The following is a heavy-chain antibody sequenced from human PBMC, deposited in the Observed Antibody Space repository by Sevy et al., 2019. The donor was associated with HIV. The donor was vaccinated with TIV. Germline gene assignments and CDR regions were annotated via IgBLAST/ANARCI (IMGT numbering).Heavy chain of an antibody. J-gene: IGHJ5*02. CDR1: GFNIADYY. CDR3: ARHAREAWRGSGVYYNVTDGFDP. Sequence: GGSLRLSCTGSGFNIADYYMTWVRQAPGKGLDWVGFIITKNHCGTPEYGASVKGRFTISRDDSKNTIYLQMHSLKTEDTGIYYCARHAREAWRGSGVYYNVTDGFDPWGQGTLVTVSS. V-gene: IGHV3-49*04. D-gene: IGHD3-10*01. CDR2: IITKNHCGTP.